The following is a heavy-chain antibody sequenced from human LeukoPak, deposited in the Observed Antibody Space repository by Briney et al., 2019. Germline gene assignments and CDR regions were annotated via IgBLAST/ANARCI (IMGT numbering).Heavy chain of an antibody. CDR1: AYTFTSYA. CDR2: INAGNGNT. J-gene: IGHJ4*02. CDR3: ATDLWPIRSQCPAV. D-gene: IGHD2-21*01. V-gene: IGHV1-3*01. Sequence: GASVKVSCKASAYTFTSYAMHWVRQAPGQRLEWMGWINAGNGNTKYSQKFQGRVTITRDTSASTAYMELSSMRSEDTAVYYCATDLWPIRSQCPAVWGQGTLVTVSS.